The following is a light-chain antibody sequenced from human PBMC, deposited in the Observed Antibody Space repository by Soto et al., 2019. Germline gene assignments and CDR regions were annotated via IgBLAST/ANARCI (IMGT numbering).Light chain of an antibody. CDR1: QNINRW. CDR3: QQYNDYPIT. CDR2: DAF. V-gene: IGKV1-5*01. Sequence: DFQMTQSPSTLSAFVGDRVTITCRASQNINRWLAWYQQKPGKAPRVLIYDAFKLESGVPSRFSGRGSGTEFTLTISGLQPDDFATYFCQQYNDYPITFDQGTRLE. J-gene: IGKJ5*01.